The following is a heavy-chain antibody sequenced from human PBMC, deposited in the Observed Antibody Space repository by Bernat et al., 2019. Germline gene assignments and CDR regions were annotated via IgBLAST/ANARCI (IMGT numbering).Heavy chain of an antibody. V-gene: IGHV3-21*01. CDR3: ARDQNYVVPAAMRDYYYYGMDV. Sequence: EVQLVESGGGLVKPGGSLRLSCAASGFTFSSYSMNWVRQAPGKGLEWVSSISSSSSYIYYADSVKGRFTISRDNAKNSLYLQMNSLRAEDTAVYYCARDQNYVVPAAMRDYYYYGMDVWGQGTTVTVSS. J-gene: IGHJ6*02. CDR2: ISSSSSYI. D-gene: IGHD2-2*01. CDR1: GFTFSSYS.